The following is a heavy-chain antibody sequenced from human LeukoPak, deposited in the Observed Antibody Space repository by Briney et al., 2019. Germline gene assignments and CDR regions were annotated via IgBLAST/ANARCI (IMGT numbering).Heavy chain of an antibody. D-gene: IGHD3-16*01. CDR2: INPNSGAT. Sequence: ASVKVSCKASGYIFTGYYMHWVRQAPGQGLEWMGWINPNSGATKYAQKFQGRVTMTRDTSISTAYMELSRLRSDDTAVYYCARETAYLVKDAFDIWGQGTMVTVSS. CDR1: GYIFTGYY. CDR3: ARETAYLVKDAFDI. V-gene: IGHV1-2*02. J-gene: IGHJ3*02.